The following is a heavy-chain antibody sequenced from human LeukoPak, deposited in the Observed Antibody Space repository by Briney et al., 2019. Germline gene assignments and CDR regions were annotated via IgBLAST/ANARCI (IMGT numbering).Heavy chain of an antibody. CDR1: GFTVSSDY. CDR2: IYSGGTT. J-gene: IGHJ4*02. Sequence: GGSLRLSCAASGFTVSSDYMSWVRQAPGKGLEWVSVIYSGGTTNYADSVKGRFTISRDNSKNTLFLQMNSLKAEDTAVYYCARGGYSSSWYHFDYWGQGTLVTVSS. V-gene: IGHV3-53*01. D-gene: IGHD6-13*01. CDR3: ARGGYSSSWYHFDY.